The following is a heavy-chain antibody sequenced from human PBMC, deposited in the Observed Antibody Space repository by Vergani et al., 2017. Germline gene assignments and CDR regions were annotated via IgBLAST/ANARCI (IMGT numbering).Heavy chain of an antibody. V-gene: IGHV3-74*02. CDR3: ARVSANEAYYYYGMDV. D-gene: IGHD2-8*01. Sequence: EVQLLESGGGLVQPGGSLRLSCAASGFTFSSYAMSWVRQAPGKGLEWVSRINSDGSSTSYADSVKGRFTISRDNAKNTLYLQMNSLRAEDTAVYYCARVSANEAYYYYGMDVWGQGTTVTVSS. CDR1: GFTFSSYA. CDR2: INSDGSST. J-gene: IGHJ6*02.